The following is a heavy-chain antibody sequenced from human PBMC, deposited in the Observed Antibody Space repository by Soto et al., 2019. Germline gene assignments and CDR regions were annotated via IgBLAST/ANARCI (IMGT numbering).Heavy chain of an antibody. Sequence: VQLVQSGAEVRRPGASVKISCRTSGYSFTNYYLHWVRQAPGQGLEWMGTINPSDGSTIYAQKLQGRVTMTRDTSTSTVYTELRSLRSEDAAVYYCARDRLDFRSGYDAFDIWGQGTMVTVSS. D-gene: IGHD3-3*01. J-gene: IGHJ3*02. CDR3: ARDRLDFRSGYDAFDI. CDR2: INPSDGST. V-gene: IGHV1-46*01. CDR1: GYSFTNYY.